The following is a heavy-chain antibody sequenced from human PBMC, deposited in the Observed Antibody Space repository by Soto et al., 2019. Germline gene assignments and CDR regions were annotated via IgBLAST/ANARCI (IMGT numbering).Heavy chain of an antibody. D-gene: IGHD2-15*01. Sequence: GGSLRLSCEASGFIFTTNSMNWVRQVPGKGLQWLLSISSSGTFKSYGDSVKGRFTISRDNAKNSLFLQMNNLSGEDTGLYYCARDPPHGGTSSWDADSWGPGTLVTVSS. J-gene: IGHJ4*02. CDR2: ISSSGTFK. CDR3: ARDPPHGGTSSWDADS. CDR1: GFIFTTNS. V-gene: IGHV3-21*01.